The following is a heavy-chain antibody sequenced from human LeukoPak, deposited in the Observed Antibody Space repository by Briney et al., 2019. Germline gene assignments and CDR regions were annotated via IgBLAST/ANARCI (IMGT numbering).Heavy chain of an antibody. Sequence: SETLSLTCAVYGGSFSGYYWSWIRQPPGKGLEWIGEINHSGSTNYNPSLKSRVTISVDTSKNQFSLKLSSVTAADTAVYYCARSGTMVRGVIGYWGQGTLVTVSS. CDR1: GGSFSGYY. V-gene: IGHV4-34*01. CDR2: INHSGST. J-gene: IGHJ4*02. CDR3: ARSGTMVRGVIGY. D-gene: IGHD3-10*01.